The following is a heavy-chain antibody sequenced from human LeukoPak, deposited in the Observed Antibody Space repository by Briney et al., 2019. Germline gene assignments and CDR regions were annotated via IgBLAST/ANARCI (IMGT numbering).Heavy chain of an antibody. V-gene: IGHV3-30*18. Sequence: GGSLRLSCAASGFTFSSYGMHWVRQAPGKGLEGVAVISYDGSNKYYADSVKGRFTISRDNSKNTLYLQMNSLRAEDTAVYYCAKGVYPLAVDYWGQGTLVTVSS. CDR2: ISYDGSNK. CDR3: AKGVYPLAVDY. D-gene: IGHD6-6*01. J-gene: IGHJ4*02. CDR1: GFTFSSYG.